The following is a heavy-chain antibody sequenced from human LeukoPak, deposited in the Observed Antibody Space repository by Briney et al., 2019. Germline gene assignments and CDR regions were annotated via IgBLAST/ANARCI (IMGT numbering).Heavy chain of an antibody. CDR2: IYYSGST. CDR1: GGSIGSGDYY. J-gene: IGHJ5*02. D-gene: IGHD3-10*01. V-gene: IGHV4-30-4*01. Sequence: PSETLSLTCTVSGGSIGSGDYYWSWIRQPPGKGLEWIGYIYYSGSTYYNPSLKSRVTISVDTSKNQFSLKLSSVTAADTAVYYCARDGPFGSLDPWGQGTLVTVSS. CDR3: ARDGPFGSLDP.